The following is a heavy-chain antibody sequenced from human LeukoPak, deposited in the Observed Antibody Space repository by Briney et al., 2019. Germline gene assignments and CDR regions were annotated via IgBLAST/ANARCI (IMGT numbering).Heavy chain of an antibody. J-gene: IGHJ4*02. CDR3: ANARACSSGYLYYFDF. V-gene: IGHV3-23*01. Sequence: PGGSLSLSCAASGLTFSRYAMSWVRNAPGKGLEWVSAISGSGGSTYYADAVEGRFTISRDDTKKTMYLQMNSLRAEDTAVYYCANARACSSGYLYYFDFWGQGTVVTVSS. D-gene: IGHD3-22*01. CDR2: ISGSGGST. CDR1: GLTFSRYA.